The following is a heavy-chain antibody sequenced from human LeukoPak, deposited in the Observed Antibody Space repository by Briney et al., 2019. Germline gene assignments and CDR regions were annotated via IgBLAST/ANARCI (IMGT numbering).Heavy chain of an antibody. D-gene: IGHD1-7*01. CDR1: GFTFSSYA. CDR2: ISYDGSNE. CDR3: AKDNDWNYYFDY. V-gene: IGHV3-30-3*01. J-gene: IGHJ4*02. Sequence: GGSLRLSCAASGFTFSSYAMHWVRQAPGKGLEWVAVISYDGSNEYCADSVRGRFTISRDNSKNTLYLQMNSLRAEDTAVYYCAKDNDWNYYFDYWGQGTLVTVST.